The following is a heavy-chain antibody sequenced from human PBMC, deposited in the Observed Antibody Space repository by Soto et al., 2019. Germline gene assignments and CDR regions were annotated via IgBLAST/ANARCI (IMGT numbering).Heavy chain of an antibody. CDR1: GYPFTDYY. Sequence: QVQLVQSGAEVKKPGASVKVSCKASGYPFTDYYLHWARQAPGQGLEWMGWINPNSGGTDYAQKFQGRVTMTRDTSISTAYMELSALKCDDTAVYYCARVMEDWNSVRFDPWGQGTLVTVSS. V-gene: IGHV1-2*02. CDR2: INPNSGGT. CDR3: ARVMEDWNSVRFDP. D-gene: IGHD1-7*01. J-gene: IGHJ5*02.